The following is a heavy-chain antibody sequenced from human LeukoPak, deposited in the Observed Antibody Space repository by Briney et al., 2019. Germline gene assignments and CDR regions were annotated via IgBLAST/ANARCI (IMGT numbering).Heavy chain of an antibody. CDR2: IYYSGNT. CDR1: GGSISTSNSY. J-gene: IGHJ4*02. Sequence: SETLSLTCAVSGGSISTSNSYWGWIRRPPGKGLEWVGSIYYSGNTYYNPSLKSRVTISVDTSKNQFSLKLSSVTAADTAVYYCARDEFSTFDYWGQGTLVTVSS. D-gene: IGHD3-3*02. V-gene: IGHV4-39*07. CDR3: ARDEFSTFDY.